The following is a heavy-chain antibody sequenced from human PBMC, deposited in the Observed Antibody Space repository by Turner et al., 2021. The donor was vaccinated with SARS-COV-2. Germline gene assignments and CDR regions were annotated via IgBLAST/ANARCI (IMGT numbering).Heavy chain of an antibody. Sequence: QVQQVESGGGVVQPGRSLRLSCAASGFTFSSYGMHWVRQAPGKGLEWVAVISYDGSNKYYADSVKGRFTISRDNSKNTLYLQMNSLRAEDTAVYYCAKEGFGYSYGSYYFDYWGQGTLVTVSS. V-gene: IGHV3-30*18. CDR3: AKEGFGYSYGSYYFDY. CDR2: ISYDGSNK. D-gene: IGHD5-18*01. CDR1: GFTFSSYG. J-gene: IGHJ4*02.